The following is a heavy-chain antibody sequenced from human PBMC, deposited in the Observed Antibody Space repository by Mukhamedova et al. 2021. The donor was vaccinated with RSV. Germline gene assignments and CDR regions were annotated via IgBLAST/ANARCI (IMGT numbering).Heavy chain of an antibody. Sequence: FYHGETPSYNPSLKSRVTLSEDTSRNQFTLRLSSVTAADTAVYYCARGGSSGWTFHYWGQGTLVTVSS. CDR2: FYHGETP. CDR3: ARGGSSGWTFHY. D-gene: IGHD6-19*01. V-gene: IGHV4-38-2*02. J-gene: IGHJ4*02.